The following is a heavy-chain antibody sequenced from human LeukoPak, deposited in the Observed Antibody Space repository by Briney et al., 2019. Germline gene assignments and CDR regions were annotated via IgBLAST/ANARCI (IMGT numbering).Heavy chain of an antibody. J-gene: IGHJ3*02. CDR3: ARERVGAHLNDAFDI. Sequence: ASVKVSCKASGYTFTGYYMHWVRQAPGQGLEWMGWINPNSGGTNYAQKFQGRVTMTRDTSISTAYMELSRLRSDDTAVYYCARERVGAHLNDAFDIWGQGTMVTVSS. V-gene: IGHV1-2*02. CDR2: INPNSGGT. CDR1: GYTFTGYY. D-gene: IGHD3-3*01.